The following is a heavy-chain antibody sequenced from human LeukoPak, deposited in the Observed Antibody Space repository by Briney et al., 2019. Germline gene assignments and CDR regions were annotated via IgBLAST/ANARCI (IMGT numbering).Heavy chain of an antibody. CDR3: ARRDAGWNYCDH. CDR1: GVSINSRC. Sequence: SETLSLTCAVSGVSINSRCWSWIRQSPGRGLEWIGHISGKGTTKYNPSLKSGAIISADTSKNHLSLNLTPVLAADTAIYYCARRDAGWNYCDHWGQGILVTFSP. CDR2: ISGKGTT. V-gene: IGHV4-59*11. D-gene: IGHD6-19*01. J-gene: IGHJ4*02.